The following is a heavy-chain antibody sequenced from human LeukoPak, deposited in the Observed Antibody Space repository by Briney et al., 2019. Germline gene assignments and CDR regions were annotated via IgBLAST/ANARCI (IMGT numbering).Heavy chain of an antibody. Sequence: ASVKVSCKVSGYTLTELSMHWVRQAPGKGLEWMGGFDPEDGETIYAQKFQGRVTMTEDTSTDTAYMELSSLRSEDTAVYYCARRGSGYSGYVLDYWGQGTLVTVSS. CDR2: FDPEDGET. D-gene: IGHD5-12*01. V-gene: IGHV1-24*01. CDR1: GYTLTELS. J-gene: IGHJ4*02. CDR3: ARRGSGYSGYVLDY.